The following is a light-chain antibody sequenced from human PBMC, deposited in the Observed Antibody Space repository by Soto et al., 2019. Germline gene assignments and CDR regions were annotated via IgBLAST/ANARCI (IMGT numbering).Light chain of an antibody. J-gene: IGLJ2*01. CDR2: DDG. Sequence: SYELTQPPSVSVAPGQTARITCGGNHIEIKSVHWYQQKPGQAPVLVVYDDGDRTTGIPERFSGSKSGNTATLTTSRVEAGDEADYYCQVWDTTNPVIFGVGTKLTVL. CDR3: QVWDTTNPVI. V-gene: IGLV3-21*02. CDR1: HIEIKS.